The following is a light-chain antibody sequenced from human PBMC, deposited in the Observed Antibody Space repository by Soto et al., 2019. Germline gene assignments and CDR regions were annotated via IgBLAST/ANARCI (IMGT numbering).Light chain of an antibody. CDR3: QQSHSAPLT. CDR1: QSISSH. CDR2: AAS. J-gene: IGKJ4*01. Sequence: QMTQSPSSLFASVGDRVTITCRASQSISSHLNWYQQKVGQTPRLLIYAASTLQSEVPPMFSGSGSGTEFTLTISGLQREDFATYYCQQSHSAPLTFGGGT. V-gene: IGKV1-39*01.